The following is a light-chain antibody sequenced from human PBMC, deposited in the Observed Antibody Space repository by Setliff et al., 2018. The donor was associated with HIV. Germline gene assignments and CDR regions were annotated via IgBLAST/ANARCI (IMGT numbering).Light chain of an antibody. CDR2: DVS. CDR1: RTDVGNYDF. V-gene: IGLV2-11*01. CDR3: CSYAGRYTWI. J-gene: IGLJ2*01. Sequence: PRSVSGSPGQSVTISCTGTRTDVGNYDFVSWFQQHPGKAPKLIINDVSKRPSGVPDRFSASKSAVTASLTISGLQDEDEAHYYCCSYAGRYTWIFGGGTKVTVL.